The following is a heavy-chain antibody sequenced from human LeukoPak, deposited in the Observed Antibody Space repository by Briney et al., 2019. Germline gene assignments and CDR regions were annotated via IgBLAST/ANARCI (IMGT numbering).Heavy chain of an antibody. J-gene: IGHJ4*02. Sequence: GGSLRLSCTASGFIFSNYAMSWVRQAPGQGLEWVSSIHGSGGSTYYADSVKGRSTISRDNSKNTLYLQMNSLRAGDTALYYCAKNYASGTYYIDYWGQGTLVTVSS. V-gene: IGHV3-23*01. CDR2: IHGSGGST. CDR3: AKNYASGTYYIDY. CDR1: GFIFSNYA. D-gene: IGHD3-10*01.